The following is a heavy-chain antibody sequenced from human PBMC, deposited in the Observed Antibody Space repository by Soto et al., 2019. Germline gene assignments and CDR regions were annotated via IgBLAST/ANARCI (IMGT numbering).Heavy chain of an antibody. Sequence: PGGSLRLSCAASGFTFRSYAMSWVRQAPREGLEWVSTISSGGGNTYYADSVKGRFTISRDNSKNTLYLQMNSLRAEDTAVYYCATYNILTGYRYFADWGLGTLVTVSS. CDR1: GFTFRSYA. J-gene: IGHJ4*01. V-gene: IGHV3-23*01. D-gene: IGHD3-9*01. CDR3: ATYNILTGYRYFAD. CDR2: ISSGGGNT.